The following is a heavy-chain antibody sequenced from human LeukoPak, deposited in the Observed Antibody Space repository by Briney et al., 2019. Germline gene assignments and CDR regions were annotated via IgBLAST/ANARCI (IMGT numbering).Heavy chain of an antibody. Sequence: PGGSLRLSCAASGFTFSSYAMHWVRQAPGKGLEWVAVISYDGSNKYYADSVKGRFTISRDNSKNTLYLQMNSLRAEDTAVYYCAREAYGSGSESPVYYYYGMDVWGQGTTVTVSS. CDR3: AREAYGSGSESPVYYYYGMDV. J-gene: IGHJ6*02. CDR1: GFTFSSYA. D-gene: IGHD3-10*01. V-gene: IGHV3-30-3*01. CDR2: ISYDGSNK.